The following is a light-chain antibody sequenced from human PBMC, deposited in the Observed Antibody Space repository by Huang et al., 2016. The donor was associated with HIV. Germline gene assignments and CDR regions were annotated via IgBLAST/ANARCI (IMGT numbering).Light chain of an antibody. V-gene: IGKV2-28*01. CDR3: MQALQTSIT. CDR1: QSLLHSNGYNY. Sequence: DIVMTQSPLSLSVTPGEPASISCRSSQSLLHSNGYNYLDWYLQKPGQSPQLLIYLGSNRASGVPDRFSGSCSGTDFTLKISKVEAEDVGAYYCMQALQTSITFGQGTRLEI. CDR2: LGS. J-gene: IGKJ5*01.